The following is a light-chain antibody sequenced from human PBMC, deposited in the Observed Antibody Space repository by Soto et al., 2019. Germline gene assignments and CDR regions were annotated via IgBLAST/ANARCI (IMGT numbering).Light chain of an antibody. CDR3: QQSSNWPPTT. CDR1: QSISDT. J-gene: IGKJ5*01. CDR2: DAS. V-gene: IGKV3-11*01. Sequence: ELVLAQVPATLSVYPGGIATLSWRASQSISDTLAWYQQKPGQAPPLLIYDASNRATGIPARFSGSGAGTDFIPTTRSLEPEDFVVYYCQQSSNWPPTTFGQGTQVEIK.